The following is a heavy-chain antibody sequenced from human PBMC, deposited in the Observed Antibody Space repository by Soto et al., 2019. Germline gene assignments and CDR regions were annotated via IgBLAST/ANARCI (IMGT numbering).Heavy chain of an antibody. J-gene: IGHJ4*02. V-gene: IGHV4-39*01. D-gene: IGHD3-10*01. CDR1: GGSISSSSYY. CDR2: IYYSGST. Sequence: XTLSLPGTDSGGSISSSSYYWGWIRQPPGKGLEWIWSIYYSGSTCYNPSLKSRVTISVDTSKNQFSLKLSSLTAADTAVYYCVSFGSGSYRAPLDYWGQGTLVTVS. CDR3: VSFGSGSYRAPLDY.